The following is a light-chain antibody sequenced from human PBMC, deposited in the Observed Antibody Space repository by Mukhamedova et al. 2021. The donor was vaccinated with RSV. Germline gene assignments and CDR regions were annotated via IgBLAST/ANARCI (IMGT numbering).Light chain of an antibody. J-gene: IGKJ4*01. Sequence: WYQRRVHGKAPQLLIHSASTLQNGVSSRFSGGGSGTDFSLTVTSLQREDFALYFCQQTYTSPLSFGGGTRVEIK. CDR3: QQTYTSPLS. CDR2: SAS. V-gene: IGKV1-39*01.